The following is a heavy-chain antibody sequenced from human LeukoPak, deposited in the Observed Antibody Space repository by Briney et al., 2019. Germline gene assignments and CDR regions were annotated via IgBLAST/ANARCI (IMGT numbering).Heavy chain of an antibody. CDR1: GFTFSSYA. J-gene: IGHJ6*02. CDR3: ARAYYDFWSAPIAHYYYYYGMDV. Sequence: PGRSLRLSCAASGFTFSSYAMHWVRQAPGKGLEWVAVISYDGSNKYYADSVKGRFTISRDNSKNTLYLQMNSLRAEDTAVYYCARAYYDFWSAPIAHYYYYYGMDVWGQGTTVTVSS. D-gene: IGHD3-3*01. CDR2: ISYDGSNK. V-gene: IGHV3-30-3*01.